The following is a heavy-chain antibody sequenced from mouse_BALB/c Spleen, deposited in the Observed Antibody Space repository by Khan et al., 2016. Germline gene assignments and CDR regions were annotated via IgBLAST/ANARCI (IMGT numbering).Heavy chain of an antibody. CDR1: GDSITSGYY. D-gene: IGHD2-12*01. CDR2: ISYDGSN. CDR3: ARVRRVYARDY. J-gene: IGHJ4*01. V-gene: IGHV3-6*02. Sequence: EVELVESGPGLVKPSQSLSLTCSVTGDSITSGYYWNWIRKFPGNNLEWMGYISYDGSNNYNPYLKNRISIARDTAKNQFFLKLNSVTTEDTATYYCARVRRVYARDYWGQGTSVTVSS.